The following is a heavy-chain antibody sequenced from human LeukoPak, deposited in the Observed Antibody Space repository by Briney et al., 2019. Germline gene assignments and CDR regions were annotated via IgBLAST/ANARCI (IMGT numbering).Heavy chain of an antibody. D-gene: IGHD2-15*01. J-gene: IGHJ5*02. Sequence: SETLSLTCTVSGGSISGYYWGWIRQPPGKGLEWIGYVYDSGSINYNPSLRSRVTISVDTSKNQFSLKVTSVTAADTAVYYCARVNTQGVPSPWGQGILVTVSS. CDR3: ARVNTQGVPSP. CDR2: VYDSGSI. V-gene: IGHV4-59*08. CDR1: GGSISGYY.